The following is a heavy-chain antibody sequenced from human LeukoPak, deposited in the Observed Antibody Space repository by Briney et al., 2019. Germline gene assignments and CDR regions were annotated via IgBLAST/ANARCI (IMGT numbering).Heavy chain of an antibody. CDR3: AVGEGCGYSGYDCGSGDY. V-gene: IGHV7-4-1*02. J-gene: IGHJ4*02. CDR1: GYTFTSYA. Sequence: ASVKVSCKASGYTFTSYAMNWVRQAPGQGLEWMGWINTNTGNPTYAQGFTGRFVFSLDTSVSTAYLQISSLKAEDTAVYYCAVGEGCGYSGYDCGSGDYWGQGTLVTVSS. D-gene: IGHD5-12*01. CDR2: INTNTGNP.